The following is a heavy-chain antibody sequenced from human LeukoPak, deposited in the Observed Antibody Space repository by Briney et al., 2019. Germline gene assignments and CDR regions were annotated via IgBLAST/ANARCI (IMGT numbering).Heavy chain of an antibody. V-gene: IGHV1-2*02. D-gene: IGHD2-2*01. Sequence: ASVKVSCKASGYTFTGYYMHWVRQAPGQGLEWMGWINPNSGGTNYAQKFQGRVTMTRDTSISTAYMELSRLRSDGTAVYYCARVSSWREPNFDYWGQGTLVTVSS. J-gene: IGHJ4*02. CDR3: ARVSSWREPNFDY. CDR1: GYTFTGYY. CDR2: INPNSGGT.